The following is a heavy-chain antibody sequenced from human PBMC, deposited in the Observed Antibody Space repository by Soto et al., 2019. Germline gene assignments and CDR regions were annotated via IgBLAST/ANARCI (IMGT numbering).Heavy chain of an antibody. V-gene: IGHV3-33*01. CDR3: ARDTDLQDIVLMPGGAFDI. CDR2: IWYDGSNK. Sequence: QVQLVESGGGVVQPGRSLRLSCAASGFTFSSYGMHWVRQAPGKGLEWVAVIWYDGSNKYYADSVKGRFTISRDNSKNTLYLQMNSLRAEDTAVYYCARDTDLQDIVLMPGGAFDIWGQGTMVTVSS. D-gene: IGHD2-8*01. CDR1: GFTFSSYG. J-gene: IGHJ3*02.